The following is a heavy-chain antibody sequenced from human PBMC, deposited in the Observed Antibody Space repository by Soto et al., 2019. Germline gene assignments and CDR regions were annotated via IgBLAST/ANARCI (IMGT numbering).Heavy chain of an antibody. CDR1: GYSFTSYW. CDR2: IDPSDSYT. J-gene: IGHJ6*02. Sequence: GESLKISCKGSGYSFTSYWISWVRQMPGKGLEWMGRIDPSDSYTNYSPSFQGNVTISAAKSISTAYLQWSSLKTSDTAMYYCARAGYCSSTSCYTFYGMDVWGQGTTVTVSS. CDR3: ARAGYCSSTSCYTFYGMDV. D-gene: IGHD2-2*02. V-gene: IGHV5-10-1*01.